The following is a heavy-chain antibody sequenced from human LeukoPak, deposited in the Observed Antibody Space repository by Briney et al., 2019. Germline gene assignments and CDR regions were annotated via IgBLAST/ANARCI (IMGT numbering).Heavy chain of an antibody. V-gene: IGHV3-30*02. Sequence: DPGGALRLSCGASGFTFCSYGMHWVRQAPGKGPERVAFIRNDGSKKFYADALKGRFTISRDNSKNTLYLQVNSLRPHDTAVYYCAKRDNGGDSAIDYWGQGTLVTVSS. CDR1: GFTFCSYG. J-gene: IGHJ4*02. D-gene: IGHD4-23*01. CDR2: IRNDGSKK. CDR3: AKRDNGGDSAIDY.